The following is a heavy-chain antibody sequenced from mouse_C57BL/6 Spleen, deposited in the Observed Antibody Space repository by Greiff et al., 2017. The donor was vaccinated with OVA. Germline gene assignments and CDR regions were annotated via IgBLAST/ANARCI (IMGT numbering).Heavy chain of an antibody. CDR1: GFSLTSYG. Sequence: VKLQQSGPGLVAPSQSLSITCTVSGFSLTSYGVSWVRQPPGKGLEWLGVIWGDGSTNYHSALISRLSISKDNSKSQVFLKLNSLQTDDTATYYCAKPMGYYGSSYGNYAMDYWGQGTSVTVPS. D-gene: IGHD1-1*01. CDR2: IWGDGST. V-gene: IGHV2-3*01. CDR3: AKPMGYYGSSYGNYAMDY. J-gene: IGHJ4*01.